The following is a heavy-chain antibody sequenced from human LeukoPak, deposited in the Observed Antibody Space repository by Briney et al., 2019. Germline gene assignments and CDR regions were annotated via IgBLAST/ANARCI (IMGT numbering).Heavy chain of an antibody. J-gene: IGHJ3*02. Sequence: GEPLQISCQGSGYSFTSYWIGWVRQMPGKGLEWMGIIYPGDSDTRYSPSFQGQVTISADKSISTAYLQWSSLKASDTAMYYCARSTAYYDFWSGRNDAFDIWGQGTMVTVSS. V-gene: IGHV5-51*06. CDR1: GYSFTSYW. CDR3: ARSTAYYDFWSGRNDAFDI. CDR2: IYPGDSDT. D-gene: IGHD3-3*01.